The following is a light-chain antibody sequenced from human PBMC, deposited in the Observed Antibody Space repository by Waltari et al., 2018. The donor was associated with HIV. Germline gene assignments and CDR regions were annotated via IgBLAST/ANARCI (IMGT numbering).Light chain of an antibody. CDR2: HNN. J-gene: IGLJ3*02. CDR3: AAWADSLNGPV. CDR1: NSNIGSNT. Sequence: QSVLIQPPSASGTPGQRVPISCSGSNSNIGSNTVHWYQYIPGTAPKPRLYHNNPRRPAVPDRCSGSKSGTSAALASSGLQSEDEADYYCAAWADSLNGPVFGRGTKLTVL. V-gene: IGLV1-44*01.